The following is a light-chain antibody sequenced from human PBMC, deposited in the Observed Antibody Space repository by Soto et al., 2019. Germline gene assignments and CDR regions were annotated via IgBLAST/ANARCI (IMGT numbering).Light chain of an antibody. CDR3: QHYDNGPRT. CDR1: QGLSES. V-gene: IGKV3-15*01. Sequence: EIVMTQSPDTLSVSPGERATLSCRDCQGLSESVVWDQQKSGHAPSVLIYRTYTRATGSPARCSGSGSGTECTLTIGSLQSEDFAVYDGQHYDNGPRTFGQGTKVDI. J-gene: IGKJ1*01. CDR2: RTY.